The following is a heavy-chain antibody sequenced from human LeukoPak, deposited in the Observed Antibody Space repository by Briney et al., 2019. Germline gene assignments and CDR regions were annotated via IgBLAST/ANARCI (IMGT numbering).Heavy chain of an antibody. CDR2: INHSGST. J-gene: IGHJ4*02. CDR1: GVSFSGYY. V-gene: IGHV4-34*01. Sequence: PSETLSLTCAVYGVSFSGYYWSWIRQPPGKGLEWIGEINHSGSTNYNPSLKSRVTISVDTSKNQFSLKLSSVTAADTAVYYCARGRPELPRLYCEFDYWGQGILVTVSS. D-gene: IGHD1-7*01. CDR3: ARGRPELPRLYCEFDY.